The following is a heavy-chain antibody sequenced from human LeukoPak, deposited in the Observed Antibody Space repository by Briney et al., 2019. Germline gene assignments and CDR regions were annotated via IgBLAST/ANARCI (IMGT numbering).Heavy chain of an antibody. CDR3: ARGYFY. CDR1: GVSINGYY. V-gene: IGHV4-59*01. CDR2: IYDSVRT. J-gene: IGHJ4*02. D-gene: IGHD1-1*01. Sequence: SETLSLTCTVSGVSINGYYWSWIRQPPGKGLEWIGCIYDSVRTNYNPSLRSRVTISADTSKNQFYLKLTSVTAADTAVYYCARGYFYWGQGTLVTASS.